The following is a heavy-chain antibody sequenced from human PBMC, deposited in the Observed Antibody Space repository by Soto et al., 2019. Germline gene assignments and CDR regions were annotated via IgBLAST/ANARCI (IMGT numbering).Heavy chain of an antibody. V-gene: IGHV1-69*12. CDR3: ARAQDSSGYYDSYNWFDP. J-gene: IGHJ5*02. CDR1: GGTFSSYA. CDR2: IIPIFGTA. D-gene: IGHD3-22*01. Sequence: QVQLVQSGAEVKKPGSSVKVSCKASGGTFSSYAISWVRQAPGQGLEWMGGIIPIFGTANYAQKFQGRVTITADESTSTAYMELSSLRSDDTAVYYCARAQDSSGYYDSYNWFDPWGQGTLVTVSS.